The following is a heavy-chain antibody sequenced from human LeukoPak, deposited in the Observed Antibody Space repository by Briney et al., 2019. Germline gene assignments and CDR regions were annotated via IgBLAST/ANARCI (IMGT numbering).Heavy chain of an antibody. Sequence: GGALRLSCAASGFTFSSYWMSWVRQAPGKGLEWVAHIKQDGSEKYYVDSVKGGFTISRETANNSLYLQMNTLRAEDTAVYYCAREGREWLWGDYSYYYGIDAWGQGTTVTVSS. CDR3: AREGREWLWGDYSYYYGIDA. V-gene: IGHV3-7*01. CDR1: GFTFSSYW. D-gene: IGHD3-3*01. J-gene: IGHJ6*02. CDR2: IKQDGSEK.